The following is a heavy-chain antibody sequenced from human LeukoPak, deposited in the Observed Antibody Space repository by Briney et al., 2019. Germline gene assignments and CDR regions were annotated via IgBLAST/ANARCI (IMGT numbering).Heavy chain of an antibody. D-gene: IGHD3-10*01. V-gene: IGHV3-48*02. Sequence: PGGSLRLSCAASGFIVSTSNMKWVRQAPGKGLEWVSFMSSSSRTIYYAASVKGRASISRDHAKNSLYLQMNRLRDEDRPLYSCAIFGLGSGSPDYWGQGTLVTVSS. CDR1: GFIVSTSN. CDR2: MSSSSRTI. J-gene: IGHJ4*02. CDR3: AIFGLGSGSPDY.